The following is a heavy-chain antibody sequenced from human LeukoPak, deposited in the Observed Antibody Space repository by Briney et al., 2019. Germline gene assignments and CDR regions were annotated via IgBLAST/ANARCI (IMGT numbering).Heavy chain of an antibody. D-gene: IGHD4-17*01. CDR3: ARGSQWGDYAGFDP. V-gene: IGHV4-34*01. CDR1: GGSFSNYY. J-gene: IGHJ5*02. CDR2: GHHSGST. Sequence: SETLSLACAVYGGSFSNYYWTWIRQPPGKGLEWIGEGHHSGSTNYNPSLKTRVTISVDPSRSQFSLKLTSVTAADTAVYYCARGSQWGDYAGFDPWGQGTLVTVSS.